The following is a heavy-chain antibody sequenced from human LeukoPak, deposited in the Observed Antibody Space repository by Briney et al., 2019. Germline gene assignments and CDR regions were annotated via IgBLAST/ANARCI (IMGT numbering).Heavy chain of an antibody. V-gene: IGHV3-43D*04. CDR2: ISWDGGST. CDR3: VKDLLRSTDL. Sequence: PGGSLRLSCAASGFTFDDYAMHWVRQAPGKGLEWVSLISWDGGSTYYADSVKGRFTISRDNSKNSLYLQMNSLRAEDTALYYCVKDLLRSTDLWGQGTLVTVSS. CDR1: GFTFDDYA. J-gene: IGHJ5*02. D-gene: IGHD2-15*01.